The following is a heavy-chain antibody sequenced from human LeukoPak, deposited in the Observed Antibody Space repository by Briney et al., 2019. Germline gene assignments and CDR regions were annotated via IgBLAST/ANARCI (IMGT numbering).Heavy chain of an antibody. CDR1: GFTFSSDS. D-gene: IGHD5-12*01. V-gene: IGHV3-48*01. J-gene: IGHJ3*02. Sequence: GGSLRLSCAASGFTFSSDSMNWVRQAPGKGREWVSYISSSSSTIYYADSVKGRFTISRDNAKNSLYLQMTSLRAEDTAVYYCARASDIVATIDSPLDAAFDIWGQGTMVTVSS. CDR3: ARASDIVATIDSPLDAAFDI. CDR2: ISSSSSTI.